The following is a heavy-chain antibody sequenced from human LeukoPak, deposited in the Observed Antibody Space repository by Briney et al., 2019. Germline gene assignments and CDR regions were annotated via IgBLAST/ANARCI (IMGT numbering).Heavy chain of an antibody. J-gene: IGHJ6*02. CDR1: GGSISSYY. CDR3: ARQGVVVVTGFFGYYGMDV. V-gene: IGHV4-59*04. Sequence: PSETLSLTCTVSGGSISSYYWSWIRQPPGKGLEWIGYIYYSGSTYYNPSLKSRVTISVDTSKNQFSLKLSSVTAADTAVYYCARQGVVVVTGFFGYYGMDVWGQGTTVTVSS. CDR2: IYYSGST. D-gene: IGHD2-15*01.